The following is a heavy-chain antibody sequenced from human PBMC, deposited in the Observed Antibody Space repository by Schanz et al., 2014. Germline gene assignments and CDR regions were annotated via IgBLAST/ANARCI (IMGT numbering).Heavy chain of an antibody. CDR2: ISYSGTT. J-gene: IGHJ5*02. V-gene: IGHV4-31*03. D-gene: IGHD2-8*02. CDR1: GGSISSGGYY. Sequence: QVQLQESGPGLVKPSQTLSLTCTVSGGSISSGGYYWSWIRQHPGKGLEWIGYISYSGTTYYNPXLKSRVTISVSTXXXXFSLKLSSVTAXXXXXXYCARDALGGPHNXFXXWGQGTLVSVSS. CDR3: ARDALGGPHNXFXX.